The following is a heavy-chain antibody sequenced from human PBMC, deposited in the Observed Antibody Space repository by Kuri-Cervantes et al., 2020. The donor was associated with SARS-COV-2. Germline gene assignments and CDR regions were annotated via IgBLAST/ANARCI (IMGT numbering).Heavy chain of an antibody. J-gene: IGHJ5*02. CDR2: FDPEDGET. CDR1: GYTFTGYY. Sequence: ASVKVSCKASGYTFTGYYMHWVRQAPGQGLEWMGGFDPEDGETIYAQKFQGRVTMTEDTSTDTAYMELSSLRSEDTAVYYCARDLRVQGVITGWFDPWGQGTLVTVSS. CDR3: ARDLRVQGVITGWFDP. D-gene: IGHD3-10*01. V-gene: IGHV1-24*01.